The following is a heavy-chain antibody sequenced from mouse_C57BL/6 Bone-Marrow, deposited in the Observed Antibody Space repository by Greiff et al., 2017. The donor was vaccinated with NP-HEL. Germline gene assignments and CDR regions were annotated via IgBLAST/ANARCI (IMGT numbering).Heavy chain of an antibody. CDR1: GYTFTSYG. CDR2: IYPRSGNT. CDR3: ARFEIYYGKGWFAY. D-gene: IGHD2-1*01. J-gene: IGHJ3*01. Sequence: QVQLKESGAELARPGASVKLSCKASGYTFTSYGISWVKQRTGQGLEWIGEIYPRSGNTYYNEKFKGKATLTADKSSSTAYMELRSLTSEDSAVYFGARFEIYYGKGWFAYWGQGTLVTVSA. V-gene: IGHV1-81*01.